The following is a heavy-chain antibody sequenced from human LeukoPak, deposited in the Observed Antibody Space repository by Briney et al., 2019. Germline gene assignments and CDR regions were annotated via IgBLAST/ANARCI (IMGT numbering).Heavy chain of an antibody. J-gene: IGHJ4*02. CDR1: GFAFDDYA. CDR3: AKVQWLVRDFDY. D-gene: IGHD6-19*01. CDR2: ISGSGGST. V-gene: IGHV3-23*01. Sequence: PGGSLRLSCAASGFAFDDYAMHWVRQAPGKGLEWVSGISGSGGSTYYADSVKGRFTISRDNSKNTLYLQMNSLRAEDTAVYYCAKVQWLVRDFDYWGQGTLVTVSS.